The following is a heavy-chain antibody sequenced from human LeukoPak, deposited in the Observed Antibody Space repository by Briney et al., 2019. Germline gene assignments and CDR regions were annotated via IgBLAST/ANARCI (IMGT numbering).Heavy chain of an antibody. J-gene: IGHJ4*02. CDR3: ARVKGGIAAAGNYFDY. V-gene: IGHV3-30*03. CDR1: GFTFSSYG. Sequence: GGSLRLSCAASGFTFSSYGMHWVRQGPGKGLEWVALVSYDGGSKYYADSVKGRITISRDNSKNTLHLQMNSLRTEDTAVYYCARVKGGIAAAGNYFDYWGQGTLVTVSS. D-gene: IGHD6-13*01. CDR2: VSYDGGSK.